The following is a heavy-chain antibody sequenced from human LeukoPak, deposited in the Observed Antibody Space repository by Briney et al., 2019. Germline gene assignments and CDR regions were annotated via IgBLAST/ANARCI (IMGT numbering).Heavy chain of an antibody. J-gene: IGHJ5*02. V-gene: IGHV3-48*03. Sequence: GGSLRLSCAASGFTFSSYEMNWVRQTPGKGLEWVSYISSSGSTIYYADSVKGRFTISRDNSKNTLYLQMNSLRAEDTAVYYCASLELLGPNWFDPWGQGTLVTVSS. CDR1: GFTFSSYE. CDR3: ASLELLGPNWFDP. CDR2: ISSSGSTI. D-gene: IGHD1-26*01.